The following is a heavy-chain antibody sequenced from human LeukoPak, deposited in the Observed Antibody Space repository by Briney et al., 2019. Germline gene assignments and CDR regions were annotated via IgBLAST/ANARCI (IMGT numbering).Heavy chain of an antibody. D-gene: IGHD4-17*01. CDR2: IIPIFGTA. CDR3: ARGDYGDYGASDI. J-gene: IGHJ3*02. V-gene: IGHV1-69*05. CDR1: GGTFSSYA. Sequence: GASVKVSCKASGGTFSSYAISWVRQAPGQGLEWMGRIIPIFGTANYAQKFQGRVTITTDESTSTAYMELSSLRSGDTAVYYCARGDYGDYGASDIWGQGTMVTVSS.